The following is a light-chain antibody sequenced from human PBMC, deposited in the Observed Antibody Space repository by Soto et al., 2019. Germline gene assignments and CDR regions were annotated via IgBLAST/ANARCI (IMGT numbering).Light chain of an antibody. J-gene: IGKJ2*03. CDR3: QQYFRYYS. Sequence: DIPMTQSPSTLSVSVGDRVTITCRASQSIRFWVAWYQQKPGKAPNLLIYDASILENGVPSRFSGSRSGTEFTLTISSLQPDDFATYYCQQYFRYYSFGQGTKLEIK. CDR1: QSIRFW. V-gene: IGKV1-5*01. CDR2: DAS.